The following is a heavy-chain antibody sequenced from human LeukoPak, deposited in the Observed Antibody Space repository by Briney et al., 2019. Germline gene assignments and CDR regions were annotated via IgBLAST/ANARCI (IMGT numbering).Heavy chain of an antibody. CDR2: IYYSGST. CDR3: ARVRVQDRTIDY. CDR1: GGSIRSYY. J-gene: IGHJ4*02. Sequence: SETLSLTCTVSGGSIRSYYWSWIRQPPGKGLEWIGYIYYSGSTNYNPSLKSRVTISVDTSKNQFSLKLSSVTAADTAVYYCARVRVQDRTIDYWGQGTLVTVSS. V-gene: IGHV4-59*12.